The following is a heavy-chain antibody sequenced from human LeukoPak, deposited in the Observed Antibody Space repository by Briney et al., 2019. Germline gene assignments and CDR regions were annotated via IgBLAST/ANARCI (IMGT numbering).Heavy chain of an antibody. D-gene: IGHD2-2*01. CDR3: ARGPYDRYTAMPYYFDY. Sequence: AAVKDSCKASGYTFTAYYVHWVRQTPGQGLEWMGWINPNTGGTNYAQKFQGRVTMTRDTSITTAYMELSRLRSDDTAVYYCARGPYDRYTAMPYYFDYWGQETRDTVSS. CDR2: INPNTGGT. V-gene: IGHV1-2*02. CDR1: GYTFTAYY. J-gene: IGHJ4*02.